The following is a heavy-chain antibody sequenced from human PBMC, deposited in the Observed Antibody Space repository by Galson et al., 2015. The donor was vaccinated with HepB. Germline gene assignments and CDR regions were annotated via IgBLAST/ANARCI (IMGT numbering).Heavy chain of an antibody. CDR3: ARTPHQLGYSIDY. CDR2: IDWDDDK. CDR1: GFSLRTSGMC. Sequence: ALVKPTQTLTLTCTFSGFSLRTSGMCVSWIRQPPGKALEWLALIDWDDDKYYRTSLETRLTISKDTSKNQVVLTMTNMDPVDTATYYCARTPHQLGYSIDYWGQGTLVTVSP. J-gene: IGHJ4*02. D-gene: IGHD3-22*01. V-gene: IGHV2-70*01.